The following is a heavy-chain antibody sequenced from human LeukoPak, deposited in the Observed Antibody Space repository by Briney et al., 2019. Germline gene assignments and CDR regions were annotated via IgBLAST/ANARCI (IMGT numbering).Heavy chain of an antibody. V-gene: IGHV1-69*06. J-gene: IGHJ6*03. CDR2: IIPIFGTA. CDR3: ARGPRKGSYYYMDV. CDR1: GGTFSSYA. Sequence: SVKVSCKASGGTFSSYAISWVRQAPGQGLEWMVRIIPIFGTANYAQKFQGRVPITADKSTSTAYMELSSLRSEDTAVYYCARGPRKGSYYYMDVWGKGTTVAVSS.